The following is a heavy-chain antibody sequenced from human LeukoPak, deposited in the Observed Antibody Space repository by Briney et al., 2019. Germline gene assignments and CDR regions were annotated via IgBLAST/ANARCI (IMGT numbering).Heavy chain of an antibody. J-gene: IGHJ5*02. V-gene: IGHV4-59*01. D-gene: IGHD5-18*01. CDR2: IYYSGST. Sequence: PSETLSLTCTVSGGSISSYYWSWIRQPPGKGLEWIGYIYYSGSTNYNPSLKSRVTISVDTSKNQFSLKLRSVTAADTAVYYCARHGAGYSYGSWFDPWGQGTLVTVSS. CDR1: GGSISSYY. CDR3: ARHGAGYSYGSWFDP.